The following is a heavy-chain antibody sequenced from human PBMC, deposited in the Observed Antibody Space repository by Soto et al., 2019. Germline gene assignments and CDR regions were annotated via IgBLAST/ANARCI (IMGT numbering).Heavy chain of an antibody. J-gene: IGHJ4*02. CDR1: GGSFSGYY. CDR2: INHSGST. V-gene: IGHV4-34*01. CDR3: ARGLKSGRFLRDQARPPDY. Sequence: SETLSLTCAVYGGSFSGYYWSWIRQPPGKGLEWIGEINHSGSTNYNPSLKSRVTISVDTSKNQFSLKLSSVTAADTAVYYCARGLKSGRFLRDQARPPDYWGQGTLVTVSS. D-gene: IGHD3-10*01.